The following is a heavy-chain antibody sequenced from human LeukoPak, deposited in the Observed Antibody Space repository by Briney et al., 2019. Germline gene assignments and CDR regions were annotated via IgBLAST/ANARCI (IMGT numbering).Heavy chain of an antibody. D-gene: IGHD2-15*01. CDR1: GVTFSGPG. CDR3: TTDSSGY. V-gene: IGHV3-73*01. CDR2: IRSKVNSYAT. J-gene: IGHJ4*02. Sequence: GGSLRLSCAASGVTFSGPGMHWVRQASGKGLEWVGRIRSKVNSYATAYAASVKGRFTISRDDSKNTAYLQMNSLKIEDTAVYYCTTDSSGYWGQGTLVTVSS.